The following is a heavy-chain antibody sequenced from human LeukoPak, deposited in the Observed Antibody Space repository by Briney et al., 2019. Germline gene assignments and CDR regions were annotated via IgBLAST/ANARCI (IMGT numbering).Heavy chain of an antibody. CDR3: AREIVVVVAATRYYYYGMDV. CDR2: ISGSGGGT. V-gene: IGHV3-23*01. D-gene: IGHD2-15*01. J-gene: IGHJ6*02. CDR1: GFTFSSYA. Sequence: GGSLRLSCAASGFTFSSYAMSWVRQAPGKGLEWVSAISGSGGGTYYADSVKGRFTISRDNSKNTLYLQMNSRRAEDTAVYYCAREIVVVVAATRYYYYGMDVWGQGTTVTVSS.